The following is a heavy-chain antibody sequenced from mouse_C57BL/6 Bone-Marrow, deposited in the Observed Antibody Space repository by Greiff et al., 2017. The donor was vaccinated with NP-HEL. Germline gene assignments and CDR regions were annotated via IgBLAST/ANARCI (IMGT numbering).Heavy chain of an antibody. J-gene: IGHJ2*01. CDR2: ISSGGSYT. V-gene: IGHV5-6*01. CDR1: GFTFSSYG. Sequence: EVQLVESGGDLVKPGGSLKLSCAASGFTFSSYGMSWVRQTPDKRLEWVATISSGGSYTYYPDSVKGRFTISRYNAKNTLYLQMSSLKSEDTAMYYCASVYYYGSFDYWGQGTTLTVSS. D-gene: IGHD1-1*01. CDR3: ASVYYYGSFDY.